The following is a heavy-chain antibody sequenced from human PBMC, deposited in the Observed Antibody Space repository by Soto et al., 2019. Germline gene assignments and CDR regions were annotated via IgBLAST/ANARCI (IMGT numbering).Heavy chain of an antibody. CDR2: ISGSGGST. J-gene: IGHJ4*02. Sequence: EVQLLESGGGLVQPGGSLRLSCAASGFTLSNYGMTWVRQAPGKGLEWVSGISGSGGSTYYADSVKGRFTISRDSSKNTLYLQMNSLRAEDTAVYYCAKDKYYKWGQGTLVTVSS. V-gene: IGHV3-23*01. CDR3: AKDKYYK. CDR1: GFTLSNYG. D-gene: IGHD3-10*01.